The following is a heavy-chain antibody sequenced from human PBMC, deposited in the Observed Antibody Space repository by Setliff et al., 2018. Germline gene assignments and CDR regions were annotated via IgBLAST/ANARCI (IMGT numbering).Heavy chain of an antibody. D-gene: IGHD6-13*01. J-gene: IGHJ3*02. V-gene: IGHV1-46*01. CDR1: GYTLTKYY. CDR2: INPTGGLT. CDR3: ASAAAADAFGI. Sequence: KVSCKASGYTLTKYYMHWVRQAPGQGLEWMGIINPTGGLTRYAQKFQGRVTMTRDTSTSTVYLEVSSLRSEDMAVYFCASAAAADAFGIWGLGTLVTVSS.